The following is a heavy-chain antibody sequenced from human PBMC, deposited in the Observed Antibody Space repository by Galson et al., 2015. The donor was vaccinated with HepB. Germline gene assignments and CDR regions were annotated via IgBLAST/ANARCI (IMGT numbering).Heavy chain of an antibody. CDR2: TSYDGSNK. D-gene: IGHD3-3*01. CDR1: GLTFSNSA. V-gene: IGHV3-30*18. Sequence: SLRLSCAVSGLTFSNSAMHWVRQAPGKGLEWVAVTSYDGSNKYYADSVKGRFTISRDNSKNTLYLQMDSLRAEDTAVYYCAKDRDDSGYYAMDVWGQGTTVTVSS. J-gene: IGHJ6*02. CDR3: AKDRDDSGYYAMDV.